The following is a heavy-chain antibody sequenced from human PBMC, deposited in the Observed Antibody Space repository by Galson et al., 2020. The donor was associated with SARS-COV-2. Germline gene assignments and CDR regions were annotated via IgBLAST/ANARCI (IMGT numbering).Heavy chain of an antibody. D-gene: IGHD6-6*01. Sequence: SQTLPLTCTVSGDSITNYHWSWIRQPPGKGLEWIGFIYYGGSTNYNPSLKSRVTISLGPSKRQFYLKLNSVTAADTAVYYCARDRAFSSSSHFFDYWGQGILVTV. J-gene: IGHJ4*02. CDR1: GDSITNYH. V-gene: IGHV4-59*01. CDR2: IYYGGST. CDR3: ARDRAFSSSSHFFDY.